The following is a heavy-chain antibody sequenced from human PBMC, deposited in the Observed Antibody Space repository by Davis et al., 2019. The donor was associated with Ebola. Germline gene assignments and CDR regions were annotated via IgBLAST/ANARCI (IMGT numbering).Heavy chain of an antibody. CDR3: AREYYDFWSGYYHAASLDY. V-gene: IGHV3-7*03. J-gene: IGHJ4*02. D-gene: IGHD3-3*01. CDR1: GFTFSSYW. CDR2: IKQDGSEK. Sequence: GSLRLSCAASGFTFSSYWMSWVRQAPGKGLEWVANIKQDGSEKYYVDSVKGRFTISRDNAKNSLYLQMNSLRAEDTAVYYCAREYYDFWSGYYHAASLDYWGQGTLVTVSS.